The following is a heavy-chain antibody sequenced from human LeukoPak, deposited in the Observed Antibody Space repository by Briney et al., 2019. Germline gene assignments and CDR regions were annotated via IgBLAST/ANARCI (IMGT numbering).Heavy chain of an antibody. D-gene: IGHD2-2*01. CDR2: INPYSGAI. CDR3: ARDPKSQLLLDY. Sequence: ASVKVSCKASGYTFTSYYMNWVRQAPGQGLEWMGWINPYSGAINYAQKFQGRVTLTRDTSISTAYMELSRLTSGDTAVYYCARDPKSQLLLDYWGQGTLVTVSS. J-gene: IGHJ4*02. V-gene: IGHV1-2*02. CDR1: GYTFTSYY.